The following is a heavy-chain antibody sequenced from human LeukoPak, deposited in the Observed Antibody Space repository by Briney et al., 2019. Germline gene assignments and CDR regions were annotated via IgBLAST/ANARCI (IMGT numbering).Heavy chain of an antibody. CDR1: VGSFSGYY. CDR2: INHSGNT. Sequence: SETLSLTCAVYVGSFSGYYWSWIRQPPGKGLEWIGEINHSGNTNYNPSLKSRVTISVDTFKNQFSLKLSSVTAADTAVYYCARGSQVGYCSGGSCHYYYYGMDVWGQGTTVTVSS. D-gene: IGHD2-15*01. V-gene: IGHV4-34*01. J-gene: IGHJ6*02. CDR3: ARGSQVGYCSGGSCHYYYYGMDV.